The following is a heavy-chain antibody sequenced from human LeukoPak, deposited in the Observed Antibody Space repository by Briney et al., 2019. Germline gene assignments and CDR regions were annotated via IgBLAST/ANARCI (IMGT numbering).Heavy chain of an antibody. CDR2: IYYTGIT. J-gene: IGHJ4*02. D-gene: IGHD5-12*01. V-gene: IGHV4-59*01. CDR1: GASISTYY. Sequence: SETLSLTCTVSGASISTYYWSWIGQSPGKGLEWIGYIYYTGITNYNPSLKSRVTISVDTSKNQFSLKLSSVTAADTAVYYCARRGSLDQWGQGTMVTVSS. CDR3: ARRGSLDQ.